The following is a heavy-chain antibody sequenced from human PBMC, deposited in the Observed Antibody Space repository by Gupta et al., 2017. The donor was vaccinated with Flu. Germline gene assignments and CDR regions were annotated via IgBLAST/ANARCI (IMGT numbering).Heavy chain of an antibody. D-gene: IGHD2-15*01. CDR2: VIRSDGTT. CDR3: ARRDIVVVVAAFDY. Sequence: EVQLLESGGGLVQPGGSLRLSCAASGFPFTTYGMNWVRQAPGKGLEWVAGVIRSDGTTHYADSVRGRFTISTDDSQDTLYLQMNNLKAEDTAIYYCARRDIVVVVAAFDYWGPGTLVTVSS. V-gene: IGHV3-23*01. CDR1: GFPFTTYG. J-gene: IGHJ4*02.